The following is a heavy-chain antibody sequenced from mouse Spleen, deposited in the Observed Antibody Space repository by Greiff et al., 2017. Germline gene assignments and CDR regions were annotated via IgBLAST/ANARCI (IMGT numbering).Heavy chain of an antibody. D-gene: IGHD2-4*01. CDR1: GYTFSSYW. Sequence: VQLQQSGAELMKPGASVKISCKATGYTFSSYWIEWVKQRPGHGLEWIGEILPGSGSTNYNEKFKGKATFTADTSSNTAYMQLSSLTSEDSAVYYCARDDYDRAFAYWGQGTLVTVSA. CDR3: ARDDYDRAFAY. CDR2: ILPGSGST. J-gene: IGHJ3*01. V-gene: IGHV1-9*01.